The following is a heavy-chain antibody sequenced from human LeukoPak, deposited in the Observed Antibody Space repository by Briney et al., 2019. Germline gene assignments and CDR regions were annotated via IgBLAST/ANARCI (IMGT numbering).Heavy chain of an antibody. J-gene: IGHJ3*01. CDR1: GFTVSTNY. CDR3: ARDSPYYYGSGL. Sequence: PGGSLRLSCAASGFTVSTNYMSWVRQAPGKGLAWVSVIYSGGSTYYADSVKGRFTISRDNSRNTLYLQMNSLRADDTAVYYCARDSPYYYGSGLWGQGTMVTVSP. V-gene: IGHV3-53*01. CDR2: IYSGGST. D-gene: IGHD3-10*01.